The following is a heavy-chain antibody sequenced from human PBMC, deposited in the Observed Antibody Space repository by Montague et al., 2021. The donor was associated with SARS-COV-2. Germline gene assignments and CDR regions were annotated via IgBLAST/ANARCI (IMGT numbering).Heavy chain of an antibody. Sequence: SETLSLTCTVSGGSISSFYWSWFRQPPGKGLEWIGYISDSGSTNYNPSLTRRVTMSVDTSKNQFSLKVYSVTAADTAVYYCARHYSATLPAVYWGQGTLVTVSS. D-gene: IGHD2-15*01. CDR1: GGSISSFY. J-gene: IGHJ4*02. CDR3: ARHYSATLPAVY. CDR2: ISDSGST. V-gene: IGHV4-59*08.